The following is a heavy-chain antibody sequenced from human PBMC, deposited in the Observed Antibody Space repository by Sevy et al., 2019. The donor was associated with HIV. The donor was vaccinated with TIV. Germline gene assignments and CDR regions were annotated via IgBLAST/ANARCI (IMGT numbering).Heavy chain of an antibody. Sequence: ETLSLTCTVSGGSITSLYWNWIRQPPGKGLEWIANIYYNGHINYNPSLKSRVTLSLDTAKNQFSLRLSSVTAADTAMYYCAGENAWGRGYSWGQGTLVTVSS. J-gene: IGHJ4*02. CDR3: AGENAWGRGYS. D-gene: IGHD1-26*01. V-gene: IGHV4-59*08. CDR2: IYYNGHI. CDR1: GGSITSLY.